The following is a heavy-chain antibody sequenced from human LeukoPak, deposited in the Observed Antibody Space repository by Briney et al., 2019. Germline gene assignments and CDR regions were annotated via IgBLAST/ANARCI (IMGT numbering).Heavy chain of an antibody. V-gene: IGHV3-74*01. J-gene: IGHJ4*02. CDR1: GFTFSSYA. CDR3: ARVGNYDSSGYGY. CDR2: INSDGSST. Sequence: GGSLRLSCSASGFTFSSYAMHWVRQAPGKGLVWVSRINSDGSSTSYADSVKGRFTISRDNAKNTLYLQMNSLRAEDTAVYYCARVGNYDSSGYGYWGQGTLVTVSS. D-gene: IGHD3-22*01.